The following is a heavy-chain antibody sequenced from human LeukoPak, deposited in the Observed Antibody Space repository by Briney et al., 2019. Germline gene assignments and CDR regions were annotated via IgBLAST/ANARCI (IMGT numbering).Heavy chain of an antibody. Sequence: GGSLRLSCAASGFTFSSYAMSWVRQAPGKGLEWVSTITGSGGSTDYADSVKGRFTISRDNSKNTLYLQMNSLRAEDTAVYYCAKGLCSSSWYIGYFDYWGEGTLVAVSS. CDR3: AKGLCSSSWYIGYFDY. CDR2: ITGSGGST. J-gene: IGHJ4*02. D-gene: IGHD6-13*01. CDR1: GFTFSSYA. V-gene: IGHV3-23*01.